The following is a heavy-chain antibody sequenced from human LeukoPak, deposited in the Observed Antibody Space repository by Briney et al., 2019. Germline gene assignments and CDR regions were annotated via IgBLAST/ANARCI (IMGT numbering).Heavy chain of an antibody. Sequence: SETLSLTCTVSGGSISSYYWSWIRQPPGKGLEWIGYIYYSGSTNYNPSLKSRVTISVDTSKNQFSLKLSSVTAADTAVYYCAGSSRSQDSSGYHYESWGQGTLVTVSS. CDR2: IYYSGST. CDR3: AGSSRSQDSSGYHYES. J-gene: IGHJ4*02. CDR1: GGSISSYY. D-gene: IGHD3-22*01. V-gene: IGHV4-59*12.